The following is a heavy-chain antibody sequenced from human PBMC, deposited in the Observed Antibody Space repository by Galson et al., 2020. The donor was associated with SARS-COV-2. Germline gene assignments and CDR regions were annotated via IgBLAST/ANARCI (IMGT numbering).Heavy chain of an antibody. D-gene: IGHD3-22*01. V-gene: IGHV3-20*04. CDR3: AGDIRPRYYYDSSGYGDAFDL. CDR2: LNWNGART. J-gene: IGHJ3*01. Sequence: GESLKISCAATGFNFDDFGMNWVRLVPGKGLEWVSGLNWNGARTGYADSVKGRFTVSRDNAKNSLYLQMNSLRAEDTALYYCAGDIRPRYYYDSSGYGDAFDLWGQGTMVTVSS. CDR1: GFNFDDFG.